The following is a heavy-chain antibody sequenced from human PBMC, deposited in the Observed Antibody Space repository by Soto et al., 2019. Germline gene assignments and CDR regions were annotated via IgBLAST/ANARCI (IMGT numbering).Heavy chain of an antibody. D-gene: IGHD3-22*01. CDR3: ARGVGLLLPNAFDI. CDR2: IYNSGST. CDR1: GGSISSGDYY. J-gene: IGHJ3*02. Sequence: SETLSLTCTVSGGSISSGDYYWSWFRQPPGKGLEWIGSIYNSGSTYYNPSLKSRVTISVDTSKNQFSLKLSSVTAADTAVYYCARGVGLLLPNAFDIWGQGTMVT. V-gene: IGHV4-30-4*01.